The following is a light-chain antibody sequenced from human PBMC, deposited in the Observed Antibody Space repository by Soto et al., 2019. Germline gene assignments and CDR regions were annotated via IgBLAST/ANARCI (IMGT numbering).Light chain of an antibody. CDR2: DAS. CDR1: QSYSTF. Sequence: DNQMTHSPATLYASVGDRVTTTCRASQSYSTFLAWYQQKPGQAPKLLIYDASTLQSGVPSRFSASGSGTEFALTISGLQPDDFAVYYCQQYNRYAVTFGQGTKV. CDR3: QQYNRYAVT. J-gene: IGKJ1*01. V-gene: IGKV1-5*01.